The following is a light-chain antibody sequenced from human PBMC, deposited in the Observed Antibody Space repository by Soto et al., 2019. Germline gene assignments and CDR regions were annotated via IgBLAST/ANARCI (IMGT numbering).Light chain of an antibody. CDR3: QQYDNLPPLT. CDR1: QYISNY. CDR2: DAS. V-gene: IGKV1-33*01. Sequence: DIQMTQSPSSLSASVGDRVTITCRASQYISNYLNWYQQKPGKAPKLLIYDASNLETGVPSRFSGSGSGTDFTFTISSLQPEDIATYYCQQYDNLPPLTFGGGTKVEIK. J-gene: IGKJ4*01.